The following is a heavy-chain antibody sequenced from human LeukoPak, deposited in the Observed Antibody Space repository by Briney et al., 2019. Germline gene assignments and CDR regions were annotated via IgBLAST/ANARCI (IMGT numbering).Heavy chain of an antibody. V-gene: IGHV4-4*07. J-gene: IGHJ6*03. CDR3: ARRGYYYDSSGYYWWKYYYYYYMDV. D-gene: IGHD3-22*01. Sequence: SETLSLTCTVSGGSISNYYWNWIRQPAGKGLEWIGRISTSGSTKYNPSLKSRVIVSVNTSKNQFSLKLSSVTAADTAVYYCARRGYYYDSSGYYWWKYYYYYYMDVWGKGTTVTISS. CDR2: ISTSGST. CDR1: GGSISNYY.